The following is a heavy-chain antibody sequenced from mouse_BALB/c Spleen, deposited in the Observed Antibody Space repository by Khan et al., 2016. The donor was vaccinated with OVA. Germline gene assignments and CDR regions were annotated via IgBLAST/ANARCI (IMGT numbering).Heavy chain of an antibody. CDR3: ARGNYYGYAMDY. CDR2: ISYSGST. Sequence: EVQLQESGPGLVKPSQSLSLTCTVTGYSITRDYAWNWIRQFPGNKLEWMGYISYSGSTSYNPPLKSRISITRDTSKNQFFLQLNSVTTEDTATYYWARGNYYGYAMDYWGQGTSVTVSS. V-gene: IGHV3-2*02. J-gene: IGHJ4*01. D-gene: IGHD1-1*01. CDR1: GYSITRDYA.